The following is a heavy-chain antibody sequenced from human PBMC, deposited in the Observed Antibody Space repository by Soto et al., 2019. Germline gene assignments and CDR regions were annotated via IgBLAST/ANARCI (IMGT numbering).Heavy chain of an antibody. D-gene: IGHD3-3*01. J-gene: IGHJ6*02. CDR1: GFTFSSYW. Sequence: EVQLVESGGGLVQPGGSLRLSCAASGFTFSSYWMHWVRQAPGKGLVWVSRINSDGSSTSYADSVKGRFTISRDNAKNTLYLHMNSLRAEDTAVYYCARDPYEFWNGSPLDVWGQGTTVTVSS. CDR2: INSDGSST. V-gene: IGHV3-74*01. CDR3: ARDPYEFWNGSPLDV.